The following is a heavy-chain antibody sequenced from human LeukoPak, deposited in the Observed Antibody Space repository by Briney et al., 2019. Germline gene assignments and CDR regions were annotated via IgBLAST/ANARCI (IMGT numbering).Heavy chain of an antibody. V-gene: IGHV4-34*01. CDR1: GGSISSYY. J-gene: IGHJ6*02. CDR3: ARGERDLWFGELGMDV. D-gene: IGHD3-10*01. CDR2: INHSGST. Sequence: PSETLSLTCTVSGGSISSYYWSWIRQPPGKGLEWIGEINHSGSTNYNPSLKSRVTLSIDTSKNQFSLKLNSVTAADTAVYYCARGERDLWFGELGMDVWGQGTTVTVSS.